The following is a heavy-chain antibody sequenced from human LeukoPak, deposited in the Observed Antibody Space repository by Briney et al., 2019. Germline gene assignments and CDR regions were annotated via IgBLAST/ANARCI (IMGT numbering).Heavy chain of an antibody. J-gene: IGHJ6*02. V-gene: IGHV3-13*01. CDR3: ARGPTHLYYGMDV. CDR2: IGVAGDT. D-gene: IGHD1-1*01. Sequence: GGSLRLSCAASGFTVSNSDIHWVRQSIGGGLEWVSTIGVAGDTYYSASVKGRFTISRDNARNSLFLQMFSLKAEDTAVYYCARGPTHLYYGMDVWGPGTTVTVSS. CDR1: GFTVSNSD.